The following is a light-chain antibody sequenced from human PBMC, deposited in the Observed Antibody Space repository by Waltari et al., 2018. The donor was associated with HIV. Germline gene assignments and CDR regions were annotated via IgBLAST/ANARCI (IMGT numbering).Light chain of an antibody. CDR1: QSVGNN. CDR2: AAS. J-gene: IGKJ4*01. CDR3: HQYDVWPLT. Sequence: EIVMTQSPATLSVSPGEGATLSCRASQSVGNNLGWYQQKPGQAPRLLISAASTRATDIPARFSGTGYGTEFTLTISSLQSEDFAVYHCHQYDVWPLTFGGGTKVEI. V-gene: IGKV3-15*01.